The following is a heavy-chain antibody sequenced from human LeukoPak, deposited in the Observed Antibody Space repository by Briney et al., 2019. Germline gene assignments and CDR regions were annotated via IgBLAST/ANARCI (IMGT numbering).Heavy chain of an antibody. D-gene: IGHD3-10*01. V-gene: IGHV1-8*02. CDR3: ARGATLVRGVRYGTNAFDI. Sequence: ASVKVSCKASGYTFTSYDINWVRQATGQGLEWMGWMNPNSGNTGYAQKFQGRVTMTRNTSISTAYVELSSLRSEDTAVYYCARGATLVRGVRYGTNAFDIWGQGTMVTVSS. CDR2: MNPNSGNT. CDR1: GYTFTSYD. J-gene: IGHJ3*02.